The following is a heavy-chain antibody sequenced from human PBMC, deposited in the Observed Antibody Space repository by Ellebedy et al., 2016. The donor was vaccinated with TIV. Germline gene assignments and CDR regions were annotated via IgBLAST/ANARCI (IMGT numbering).Heavy chain of an antibody. Sequence: GGSLRLXCAPSGFAFSSYAMHWVRQAPGKGLAWVSYIGSSSTTIYYADSVKGRFTVSRDNAKNSLYLQLNSLSAEDTAVYYCAREIFLWSLGNYYYGMDVWGHGTTVIVSS. CDR3: AREIFLWSLGNYYYGMDV. V-gene: IGHV3-48*04. CDR1: GFAFSSYA. D-gene: IGHD3-10*01. J-gene: IGHJ6*02. CDR2: IGSSSTTI.